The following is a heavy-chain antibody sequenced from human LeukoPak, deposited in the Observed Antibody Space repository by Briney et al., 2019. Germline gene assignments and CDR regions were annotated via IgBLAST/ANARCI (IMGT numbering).Heavy chain of an antibody. J-gene: IGHJ4*02. V-gene: IGHV3-23*01. CDR3: AKSAYYDFWSGYRHYFDY. CDR2: ISGSGGST. Sequence: GASLRLSCAASGFTFSSYAMSWVRQAPGKGLEWVSAISGSGGSTYYADSMKGRFTISRDNSKNTLYLQMNSLRAEDTAVYYCAKSAYYDFWSGYRHYFDYWGQGTLVTVSS. D-gene: IGHD3-3*01. CDR1: GFTFSSYA.